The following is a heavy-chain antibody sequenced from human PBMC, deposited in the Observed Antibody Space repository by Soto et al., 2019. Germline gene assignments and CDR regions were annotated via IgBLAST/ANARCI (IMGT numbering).Heavy chain of an antibody. CDR3: AKDIVVVPAASDY. CDR2: ISGSGGST. CDR1: GGSVSSGSYY. J-gene: IGHJ4*02. Sequence: VQLQESGPGLVKPSETLSLTCTVSGGSVSSGSYYWSWIRQPPGKGLEWVSAISGSGGSTYYADSVKGRFTISRDNSKNTLYLQMNSLRAEDTAVYYCAKDIVVVPAASDYWGQGTLVTVSS. D-gene: IGHD2-2*01. V-gene: IGHV3-23*01.